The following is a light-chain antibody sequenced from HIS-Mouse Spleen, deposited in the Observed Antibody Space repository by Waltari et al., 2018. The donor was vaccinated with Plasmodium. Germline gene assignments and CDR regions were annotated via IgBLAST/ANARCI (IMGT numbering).Light chain of an antibody. CDR1: SRAVGSYNL. V-gene: IGLV2-23*01. Sequence: QSALPQPASMSGSPGQSITLSCTGTSRAVGSYNLVSWYQQHPGKAPKLMIYEGSKRPSGVSNRFSGSKSGNTASLTISGLQAEDEADYYCCSYAGSSTNWVFGGGTKLTVL. J-gene: IGLJ3*02. CDR3: CSYAGSSTNWV. CDR2: EGS.